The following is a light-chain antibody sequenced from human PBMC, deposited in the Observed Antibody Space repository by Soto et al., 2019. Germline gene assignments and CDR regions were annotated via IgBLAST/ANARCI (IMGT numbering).Light chain of an antibody. Sequence: IVLTQSPATLSLSPGDRDSLSCRASQSVRTYLAWYQQKPGQAPRLLIFDASNRATGIPARFSGSGSGTEFTLTISSLEPEDFEVYYCQHRSVWPYSFGQGTEAEIK. CDR1: QSVRTY. CDR3: QHRSVWPYS. CDR2: DAS. J-gene: IGKJ2*01. V-gene: IGKV3-11*01.